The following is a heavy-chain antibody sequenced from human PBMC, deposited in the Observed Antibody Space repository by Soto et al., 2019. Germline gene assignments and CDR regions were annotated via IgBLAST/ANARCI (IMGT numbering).Heavy chain of an antibody. CDR2: IYSTGSS. CDR3: ARDGGEIWHNIFYYYGLVI. D-gene: IGHD3-10*01. CDR1: GASLSLLH. V-gene: IGHV4-59*01. J-gene: IGHJ6*02. Sequence: SETLSLTCTVSGASLSLLHWSWFLQSPGKGLEWIGYIYSTGSSTDNPAFRSRVIIASHTPKSQFPQRLACVTAGDPAVYYCARDGGEIWHNIFYYYGLVIWGQGMTVTV.